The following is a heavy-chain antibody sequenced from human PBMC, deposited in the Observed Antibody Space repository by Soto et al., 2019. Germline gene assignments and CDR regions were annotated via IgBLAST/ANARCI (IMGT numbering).Heavy chain of an antibody. CDR3: VCGVCFFVY. Sequence: EVQLVESGGGLVQPGGSLRLSCAASGFTFSTYWMTWVRPLSGKGLEWVAKLDQDGSEGYYGGSVRGRFTISRDNAKNSLYLQMNSLRADDSAVYYCVCGVCFFVYCGQGTLVTVS. V-gene: IGHV3-7*01. D-gene: IGHD2-8*02. CDR1: GFTFSTYW. J-gene: IGHJ4*02. CDR2: LDQDGSEG.